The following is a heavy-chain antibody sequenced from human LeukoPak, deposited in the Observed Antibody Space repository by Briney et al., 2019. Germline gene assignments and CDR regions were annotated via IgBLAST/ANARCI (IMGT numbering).Heavy chain of an antibody. D-gene: IGHD3-22*01. CDR3: GGRYYDSSGYEYYFDY. CDR2: IYYSGST. Sequence: SETLSLTCTVPGGSISSSSYYWGWIRQPPGKGLEWIGSIYYSGSTYYNPSLKSRVTISVDTSKNQFSLKLSSVTAADTAVYYCGGRYYDSSGYEYYFDYWGQGTLVTVSS. J-gene: IGHJ4*02. CDR1: GGSISSSSYY. V-gene: IGHV4-39*07.